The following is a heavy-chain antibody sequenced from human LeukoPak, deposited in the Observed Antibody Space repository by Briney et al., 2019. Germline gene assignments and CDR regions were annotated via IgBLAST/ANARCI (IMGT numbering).Heavy chain of an antibody. Sequence: PGGSLRLSCAASGFTFSSYAMSWVRQAPGKGLEWVSAISGSGGSTYYADSVKGRFTISRDNSKNTLYLQMNSLRAEDTAVYYCAKDLGVLRYFDTPNFDYWGQGILVTVSS. CDR1: GFTFSSYA. J-gene: IGHJ4*02. D-gene: IGHD3-9*01. CDR2: ISGSGGST. V-gene: IGHV3-23*01. CDR3: AKDLGVLRYFDTPNFDY.